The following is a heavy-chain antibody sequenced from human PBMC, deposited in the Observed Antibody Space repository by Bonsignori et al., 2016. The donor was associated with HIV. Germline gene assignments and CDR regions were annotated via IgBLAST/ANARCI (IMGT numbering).Heavy chain of an antibody. V-gene: IGHV4-39*07. CDR2: IYYSGST. Sequence: QLQLQESGPGLVKPSETLSLTCTVSGGSINSSSYYWGWIRQPPGKGLEWIGSIYYSGSTYYNRSLRSRVTLSIDTSKNQFSLKLRSVTAADTAVYYCARNYYDRSGYYYNAFDIWGQGTMVTVSS. CDR3: ARNYYDRSGYYYNAFDI. J-gene: IGHJ3*02. CDR1: GGSINSSSYY. D-gene: IGHD3-22*01.